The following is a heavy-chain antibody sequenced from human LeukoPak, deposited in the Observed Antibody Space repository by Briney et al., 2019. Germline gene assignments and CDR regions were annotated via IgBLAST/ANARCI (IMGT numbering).Heavy chain of an antibody. Sequence: GESLKISCEGSGYSFTNYWIAWVRQMPGEGLEWMGIIYPGDSDTRYSPSFQGQVIISADKSITTAYVQWSSLKASDTAMYYCARLRDGYNYDYWGQGTLATVSS. D-gene: IGHD5-24*01. CDR1: GYSFTNYW. V-gene: IGHV5-51*01. J-gene: IGHJ4*02. CDR3: ARLRDGYNYDY. CDR2: IYPGDSDT.